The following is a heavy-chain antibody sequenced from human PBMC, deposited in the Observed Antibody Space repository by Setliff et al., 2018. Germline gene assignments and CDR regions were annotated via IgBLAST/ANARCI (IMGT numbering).Heavy chain of an antibody. J-gene: IGHJ6*03. V-gene: IGHV3-72*01. CDR2: IRNKDNSYTT. D-gene: IGHD3-3*01. CDR3: ARVVELYYNFWSGYYPSNYYYYMDV. Sequence: GGSLRLSCAASGFTFSAHYMDWLRQAPGKGLEWVGRIRNKDNSYTTEYAASVKGRFTISRDDSKNSLYLQMNGLKTEDTALYYCARVVELYYNFWSGYYPSNYYYYMDVWGKGTTVTVS. CDR1: GFTFSAHY.